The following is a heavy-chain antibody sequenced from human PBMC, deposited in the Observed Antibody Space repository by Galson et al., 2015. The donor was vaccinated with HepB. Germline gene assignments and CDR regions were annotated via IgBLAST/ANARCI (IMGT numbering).Heavy chain of an antibody. CDR3: AAWIVGTTTPDFDS. CDR2: IVVGSGNT. D-gene: IGHD1-26*01. J-gene: IGHJ4*02. CDR1: GFNFTSSA. Sequence: SVKVSCKASGFNFTSSAMQWVRQARGQRLEWIGWIVVGSGNTKDAQKFQERVTITRDMSTKTAYMELSSLRSEDTAVYYCAAWIVGTTTPDFDSWGQGTLVTVSS. V-gene: IGHV1-58*02.